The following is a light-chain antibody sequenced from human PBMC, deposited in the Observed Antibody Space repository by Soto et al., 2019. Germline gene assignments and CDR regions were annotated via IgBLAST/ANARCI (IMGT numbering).Light chain of an antibody. CDR2: NVD. CDR3: SSYADSSTVV. Sequence: QSALTQVASVSASPGQSITISCTGTSSDVGGHNYVSWYQQHPGKAPKLMIYNVDYRPSGVSNRFSGSKSGNTASLTISGLPDEDEANYYCSSYADSSTVVFGGGTKLTVL. V-gene: IGLV2-14*03. J-gene: IGLJ2*01. CDR1: SSDVGGHNY.